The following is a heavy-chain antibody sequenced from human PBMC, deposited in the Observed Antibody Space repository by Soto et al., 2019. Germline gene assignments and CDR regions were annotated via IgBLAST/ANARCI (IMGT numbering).Heavy chain of an antibody. CDR2: ISAGNGDT. J-gene: IGHJ3*02. CDR1: GYSFTSYV. Sequence: ASVKVSCKASGYSFTSYVMHWVRQAPGQSLEWMGWISAGNGDTKYSQKFQGRLTVTRDTSATTAYMELSSLRPEDTAVYYCARKVEVVPAAMYAFDIWGQGTMITVSS. D-gene: IGHD2-2*01. V-gene: IGHV1-3*01. CDR3: ARKVEVVPAAMYAFDI.